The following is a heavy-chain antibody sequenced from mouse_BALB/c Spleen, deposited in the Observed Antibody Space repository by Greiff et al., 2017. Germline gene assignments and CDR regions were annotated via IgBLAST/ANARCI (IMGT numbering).Heavy chain of an antibody. CDR1: GFTFSSFG. CDR2: ISSGSSTI. V-gene: IGHV5-17*02. D-gene: IGHD2-14*01. Sequence: EVMLVESGGGLVQPGGSRKLSCAASGFTFSSFGMHWVRQAPEKGLEWVAYISSGSSTIYYADTVKGRFTISRDNPKNTLFLQMTSLRSEDTAMYYCARSGGYEDAMDYWGQGTSVTVSS. J-gene: IGHJ4*01. CDR3: ARSGGYEDAMDY.